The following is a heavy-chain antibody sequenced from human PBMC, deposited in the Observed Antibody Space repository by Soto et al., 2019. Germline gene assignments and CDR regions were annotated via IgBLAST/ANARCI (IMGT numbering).Heavy chain of an antibody. V-gene: IGHV3-23*01. CDR2: ISGSGGST. Sequence: GGSLRLSCAASGFTFSSYAMSWVRQAPGKGLEWVSAISGSGGSTYYADSVKGRFTISRDNSKNTLYLQMNSLRAEDTAVYYCAKLCSSTSCYWAAPYWGQGTLVTVSS. CDR3: AKLCSSTSCYWAAPY. D-gene: IGHD2-2*01. J-gene: IGHJ4*02. CDR1: GFTFSSYA.